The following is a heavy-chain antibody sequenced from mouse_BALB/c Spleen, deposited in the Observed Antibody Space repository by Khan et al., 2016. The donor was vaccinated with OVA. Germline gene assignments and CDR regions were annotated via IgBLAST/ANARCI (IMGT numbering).Heavy chain of an antibody. CDR3: AKQVYPGYFDV. CDR2: IWRDGRT. V-gene: IGHV2-6-1*01. J-gene: IGHJ1*01. Sequence: QVQLKESGPGPVAPSQSLSITCTITGFSLTSYGVHWVRQPAGKGLEWLVVIWRDGRTTYNSALKSRLSISKDNSKSQVFLKVNSLQTDDTAIYYCAKQVYPGYFDVWGAGTTVTVSS. D-gene: IGHD2-1*01. CDR1: GFSLTSYG.